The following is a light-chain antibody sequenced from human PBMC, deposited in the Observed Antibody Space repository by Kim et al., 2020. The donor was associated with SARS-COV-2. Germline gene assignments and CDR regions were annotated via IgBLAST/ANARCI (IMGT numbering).Light chain of an antibody. V-gene: IGKV3-11*01. CDR3: QQRSS. Sequence: APLSLCPGERPTLACRARQSVSSFLAWYQQKPGQAPMLLIYDASKRAIGIPSRFSCSGSGTDFTLTIGRIVPEVSAVSLCQQRSSFGQGTRLEIK. CDR1: QSVSSF. J-gene: IGKJ5*01. CDR2: DAS.